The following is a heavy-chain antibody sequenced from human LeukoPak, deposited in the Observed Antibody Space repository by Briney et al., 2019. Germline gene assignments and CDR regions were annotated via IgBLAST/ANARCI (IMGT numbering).Heavy chain of an antibody. CDR1: GYTFTSYG. J-gene: IGHJ4*02. Sequence: ASVKVSCKASGYTFTSYGISWVRQAPGQGLEWMGWISAYNGNTSYAQKFQGRVTMTRDTSISTAYMELSRLRSDDTAVYYCARDSGDYWGQGTLVTVSS. CDR3: ARDSGDY. CDR2: ISAYNGNT. V-gene: IGHV1-18*01.